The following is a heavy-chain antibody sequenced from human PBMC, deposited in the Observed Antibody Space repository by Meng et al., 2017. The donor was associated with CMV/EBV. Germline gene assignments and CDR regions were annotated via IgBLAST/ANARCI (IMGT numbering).Heavy chain of an antibody. D-gene: IGHD2-21*01. V-gene: IGHV1-46*01. J-gene: IGHJ4*02. CDR1: GYTFTSYN. Sequence: CGKAAGYTFTSYNMGWTREAPGQGLEWMGIINPSGGSTRYGQEFQGRVTMTRDTSTSTVYMELSSLRSEDTAVYYCARARMFWLVNWGQGTLVTVSS. CDR2: INPSGGST. CDR3: ARARMFWLVN.